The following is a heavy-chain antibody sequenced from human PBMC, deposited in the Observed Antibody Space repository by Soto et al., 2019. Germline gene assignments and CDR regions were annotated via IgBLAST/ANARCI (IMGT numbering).Heavy chain of an antibody. Sequence: ASVKVSCKASGYTFTGYYMHCVRQAPGQGLEWMGWINPNSGGTNYAQKFQDRVTMTSDTSISTAYMDLSRLRSDDTAVYYCARDHIEDILTGFYDYWGQGALVTVSS. J-gene: IGHJ4*02. CDR3: ARDHIEDILTGFYDY. CDR1: GYTFTGYY. V-gene: IGHV1-2*02. D-gene: IGHD3-9*01. CDR2: INPNSGGT.